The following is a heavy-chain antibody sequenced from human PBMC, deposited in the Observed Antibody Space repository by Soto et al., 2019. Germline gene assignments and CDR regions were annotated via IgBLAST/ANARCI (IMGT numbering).Heavy chain of an antibody. V-gene: IGHV4-59*01. Sequence: SETLSLTCTVSGGSISSYYWSWIRQPPGKGLEWIGYIYYSGSTNYNPSLKSRVTISVDTSKNQFSLKLSSVTAADTAVYYCARDRIAAAGIDYYYYYGMDVWGQGTTVTVSS. CDR2: IYYSGST. CDR1: GGSISSYY. CDR3: ARDRIAAAGIDYYYYYGMDV. D-gene: IGHD6-13*01. J-gene: IGHJ6*02.